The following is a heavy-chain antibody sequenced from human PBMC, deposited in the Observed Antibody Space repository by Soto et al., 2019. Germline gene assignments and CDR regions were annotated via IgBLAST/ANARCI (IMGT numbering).Heavy chain of an antibody. Sequence: SVKVSCKASGGTFSSYAISWVRQAPGQGLEWMGGIIPIFGTANYAQKFQGRVTITADESTSTAYMELSSLRSEDTAVYYCARDGSLWSPFDYWGPGTLATVSS. V-gene: IGHV1-69*13. CDR3: ARDGSLWSPFDY. D-gene: IGHD3-3*01. CDR1: GGTFSSYA. CDR2: IIPIFGTA. J-gene: IGHJ4*02.